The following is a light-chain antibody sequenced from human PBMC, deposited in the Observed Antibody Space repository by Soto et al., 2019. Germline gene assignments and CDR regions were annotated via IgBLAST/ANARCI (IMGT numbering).Light chain of an antibody. J-gene: IGKJ1*01. Sequence: EIVLTQSAGTLSLSPGARATLSCRASQTVSGRYLAWVQQKPGQTPRLLIYDASTRAAGVPDRFSGSGSGTDFSLTINRLEPEDCAVYFCQHYGSSPWTFGQGTKVEIK. CDR1: QTVSGRY. CDR2: DAS. V-gene: IGKV3-20*01. CDR3: QHYGSSPWT.